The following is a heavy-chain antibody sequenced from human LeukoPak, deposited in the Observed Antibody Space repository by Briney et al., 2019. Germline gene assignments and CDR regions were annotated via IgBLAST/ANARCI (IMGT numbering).Heavy chain of an antibody. V-gene: IGHV3-7*01. CDR3: ARGRGIAEWFDP. CDR1: GFTFSSYW. D-gene: IGHD6-13*01. J-gene: IGHJ5*02. CDR2: IKQDGSEE. Sequence: GGSLRLSCAASGFTFSSYWMSWVRQAPGKGLEWVANIKQDGSEEYYVDSVKGRFTISRDSAKNSLYLQMNSLRAEDTAVYYCARGRGIAEWFDPWGQGTLVTVSS.